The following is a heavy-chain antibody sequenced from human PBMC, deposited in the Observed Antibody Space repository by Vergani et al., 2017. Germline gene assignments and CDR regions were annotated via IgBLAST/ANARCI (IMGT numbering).Heavy chain of an antibody. J-gene: IGHJ6*03. Sequence: QVQLQESGPGLVKPSETLSLTCTVSGGSISSYYWSWIRQPPGKGLEWIGYIYYSGSTNYNPSLKSRVTISVDTSKNQFSLKLSSVTAADTAVYYCAGSSWNDVDYYYYMDVWGKGTTVTVSS. CDR3: AGSSWNDVDYYYYMDV. CDR1: GGSISSYY. CDR2: IYYSGST. V-gene: IGHV4-59*01. D-gene: IGHD1-1*01.